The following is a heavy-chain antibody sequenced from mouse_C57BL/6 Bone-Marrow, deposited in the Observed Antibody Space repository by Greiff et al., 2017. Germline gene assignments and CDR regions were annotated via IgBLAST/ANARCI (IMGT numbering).Heavy chain of an antibody. V-gene: IGHV14-1*01. CDR1: GFNFTDYY. D-gene: IGHD1-1*01. CDR3: TTTTVVSSDYAMEC. CDR2: IDPEDGDT. Sequence: VQLQQSGAELVRPGASVKLSCTASGFNFTDYYMHWVKQRPEQGLEWIGRIDPEDGDTEYAPKFKGKATMTADTSSNTAYLQLSSLTSEDTAVYYCTTTTVVSSDYAMECWGHGASVTVST. J-gene: IGHJ4*01.